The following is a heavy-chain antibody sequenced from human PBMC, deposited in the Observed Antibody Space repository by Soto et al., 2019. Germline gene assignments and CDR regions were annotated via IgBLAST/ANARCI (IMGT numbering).Heavy chain of an antibody. CDR2: IHVTGHT. CDR3: ARGGALRPNGHVTLAF. Sequence: PSETLSLTCTVSGASITSGSYSWSWIRQAPGKGLEWIGNIHVTGHTAFSPSLKRRVTMSVDTSKNQFSLNVNSVTAADTAVYFCARGGALRPNGHVTLAFWGQGTLVTVSS. J-gene: IGHJ4*02. CDR1: GASITSGSYS. D-gene: IGHD1-26*01. V-gene: IGHV4-30-2*01.